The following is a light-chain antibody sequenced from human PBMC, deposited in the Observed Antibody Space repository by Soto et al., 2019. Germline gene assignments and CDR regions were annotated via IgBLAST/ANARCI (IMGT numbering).Light chain of an antibody. J-gene: IGKJ1*01. Sequence: EIVMTQSPATLSVSPGERATLSCRASQSVSSSYLAWYQQKPGQAPRLLISGASSRATGIPDRFSGGGSATDFTLTISRLEPEDFALYYCQHYGTSPITFGQGTKVDIK. CDR3: QHYGTSPIT. CDR1: QSVSSSY. CDR2: GAS. V-gene: IGKV3-20*01.